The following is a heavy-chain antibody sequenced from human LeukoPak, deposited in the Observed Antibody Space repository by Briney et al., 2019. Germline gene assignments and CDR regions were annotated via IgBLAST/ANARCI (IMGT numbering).Heavy chain of an antibody. D-gene: IGHD2-2*01. CDR1: GFTFSSYA. Sequence: GGSLRLSCAASGFTFSSYAMSWVRQAPGKGLEWFSAISGSGGSTYYADSVKGRFTISRDNSKNTLYLQMNSLRAEDTAVYYCAKDGADCSSTSCPQIFGYWGQGTLVTVSS. V-gene: IGHV3-23*01. CDR3: AKDGADCSSTSCPQIFGY. CDR2: ISGSGGST. J-gene: IGHJ4*02.